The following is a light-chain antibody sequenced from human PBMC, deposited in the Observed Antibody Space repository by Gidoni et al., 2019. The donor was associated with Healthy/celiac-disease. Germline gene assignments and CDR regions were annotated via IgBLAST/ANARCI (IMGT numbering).Light chain of an antibody. CDR1: QSVLYSSNNKNY. Sequence: DIVMTQSPDSLAVSLGERATINCKSSQSVLYSSNNKNYLAWYQQKPGKPPKLLIYWASTRESGVPDRFSGSGSGTDFTLTISSLQAEDVAVYYCQQYYSTPPTFGQXTRLEIK. V-gene: IGKV4-1*01. CDR2: WAS. J-gene: IGKJ5*01. CDR3: QQYYSTPPT.